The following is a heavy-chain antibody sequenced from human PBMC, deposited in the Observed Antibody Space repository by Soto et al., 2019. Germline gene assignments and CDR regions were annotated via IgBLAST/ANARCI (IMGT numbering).Heavy chain of an antibody. CDR1: GYTFTGYY. V-gene: IGHV1-2*04. Sequence: ASVKVSCKASGYTFTGYYMHWVRQAPGQGLEWMGWINPNRGGTNYAQKFQGWVTMTRDTSISTAYMELSRLRSDDTAVYYCARDSSGWYFNVDYYGMDVWGQETTVTVSS. D-gene: IGHD6-19*01. CDR2: INPNRGGT. J-gene: IGHJ6*02. CDR3: ARDSSGWYFNVDYYGMDV.